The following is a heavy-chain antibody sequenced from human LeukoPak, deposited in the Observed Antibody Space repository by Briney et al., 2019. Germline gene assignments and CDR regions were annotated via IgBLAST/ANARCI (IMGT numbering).Heavy chain of an antibody. V-gene: IGHV1-18*01. D-gene: IGHD6-19*01. CDR2: ISAYNGNT. CDR3: ARVVAGDPGSDY. Sequence: ASVKVSCKASGYTFNTYGINWVRQAPGQGLEWMGWISAYNGNTNYAQKFQGRVTMTTDTSTSTAYTELSRLRSDDTAVYYCARVVAGDPGSDYWGQGTLVTVSS. J-gene: IGHJ4*02. CDR1: GYTFNTYG.